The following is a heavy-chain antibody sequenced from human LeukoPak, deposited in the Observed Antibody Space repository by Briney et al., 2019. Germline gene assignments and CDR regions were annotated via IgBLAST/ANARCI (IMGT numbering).Heavy chain of an antibody. D-gene: IGHD6-19*01. V-gene: IGHV3-53*01. Sequence: GGSLRLTCAASGFTVSSNYMSWVRQAPGKGLEWVSTIYSGGSTYYADSVKGRFTISRDISKNTLYLQMNSLRGEDTAVYYCARNGYTSGWYRNWGQGTLVTVSS. CDR1: GFTVSSNY. J-gene: IGHJ4*02. CDR3: ARNGYTSGWYRN. CDR2: IYSGGST.